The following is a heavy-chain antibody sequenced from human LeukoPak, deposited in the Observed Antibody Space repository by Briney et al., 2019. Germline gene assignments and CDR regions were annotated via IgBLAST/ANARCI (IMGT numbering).Heavy chain of an antibody. CDR1: GFTLGAYA. J-gene: IGHJ4*02. CDR2: ISWSSGDI. CDR3: AKDRGGNHYFDY. V-gene: IGHV3-9*01. D-gene: IGHD3-10*01. Sequence: GGSLRLSCEASGFTLGAYAMHWVRQAPGKGLEWVSGISWSSGDIGYADSVKGRFTISRDNAKNSLSLEMNSLRPEDTALYYCAKDRGGNHYFDYWGQGTLVTVSS.